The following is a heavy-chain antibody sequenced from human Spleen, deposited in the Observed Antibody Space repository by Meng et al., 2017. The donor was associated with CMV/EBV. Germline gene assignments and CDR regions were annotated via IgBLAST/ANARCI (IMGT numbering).Heavy chain of an antibody. V-gene: IGHV1-69*05. D-gene: IGHD2/OR15-2a*01. CDR3: ARSCNGNTCPFDF. J-gene: IGHJ4*02. CDR2: IIPIYGTT. CDR1: EGTFRTYA. Sequence: CKASEGTFRTYAVTWVRQAPGQGLEWMGRIIPIYGTTNYAQKFQGRVTITTDESTGTAYMELSSLRSEDAAFYYCARSCNGNTCPFDFWGQGTLVTSPQ.